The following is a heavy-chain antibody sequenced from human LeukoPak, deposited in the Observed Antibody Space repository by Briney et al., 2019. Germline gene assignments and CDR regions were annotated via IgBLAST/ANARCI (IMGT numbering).Heavy chain of an antibody. CDR3: AKLLVVVAATSDY. D-gene: IGHD2-15*01. CDR2: ISYDGSNK. J-gene: IGHJ4*02. CDR1: GFTFSSYG. Sequence: GGSLRLSCAASGFTFSSYGMHWVGPAPGPGLQRVAVISYDGSNKYYADSVKGRFTISRDNSKNTLYLQMNSLRAEDTAVYYCAKLLVVVAATSDYWGQGTLVTVSS. V-gene: IGHV3-30*18.